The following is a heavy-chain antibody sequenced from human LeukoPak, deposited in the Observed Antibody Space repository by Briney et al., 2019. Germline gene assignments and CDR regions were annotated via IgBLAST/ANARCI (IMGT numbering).Heavy chain of an antibody. CDR1: GGTFSSYA. Sequence: GSSVKVSCKASGGTFSSYAISWVRQAPGQGLEWMGGIIPIFGTANYAQKFQGRVTMTRDMSTSTVYMELSSLRSEDTAVYYCARDSGSYYSRLNYFDYWGQGTLVTVSS. CDR2: IIPIFGTA. CDR3: ARDSGSYYSRLNYFDY. J-gene: IGHJ4*02. V-gene: IGHV1-69*05. D-gene: IGHD1-26*01.